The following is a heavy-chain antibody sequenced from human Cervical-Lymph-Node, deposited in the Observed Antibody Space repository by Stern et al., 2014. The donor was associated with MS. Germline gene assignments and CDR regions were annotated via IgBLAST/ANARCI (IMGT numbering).Heavy chain of an antibody. V-gene: IGHV3-74*01. Sequence: EVQLVESGGGLVQPGGSLRLSCAASGFTFNSYWMHWVRQAPGKGLIWVSRITCDGSSTSYADSVKGRFSISRDNDKNTLYLQMNSLRAEDTAVYYCARGGYFDTSGYDPWGQGTLVTVSS. CDR1: GFTFNSYW. CDR3: ARGGYFDTSGYDP. CDR2: ITCDGSST. D-gene: IGHD3-22*01. J-gene: IGHJ5*02.